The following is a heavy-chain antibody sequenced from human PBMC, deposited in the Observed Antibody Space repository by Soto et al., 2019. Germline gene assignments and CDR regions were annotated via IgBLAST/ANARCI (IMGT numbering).Heavy chain of an antibody. CDR2: ISGSVGST. Sequence: PGGSLRLSCAASGFTFSSYAMSWVRQAPGKGLEWVSAISGSVGSTYYADSVKGRFTISRDNSKNTLYLQMNSLRAEDTAVYYCAKSRNWNYVSCGYWGQGTLVTVSS. D-gene: IGHD1-7*01. V-gene: IGHV3-23*01. CDR1: GFTFSSYA. J-gene: IGHJ4*02. CDR3: AKSRNWNYVSCGY.